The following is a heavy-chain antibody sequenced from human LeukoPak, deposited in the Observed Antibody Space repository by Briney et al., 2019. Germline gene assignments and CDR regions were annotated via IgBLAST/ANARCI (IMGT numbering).Heavy chain of an antibody. J-gene: IGHJ4*02. CDR2: IWYDGSNK. D-gene: IGHD6-6*01. CDR3: ARERLEYSSSSGGDY. V-gene: IGHV3-33*01. Sequence: PGGSLRLSCAASGFTFSSYGMHWVRQAPGKGLEWVAVIWYDGSNKYYADSVKGRFTNSRDNSKNTLYLQMNSLRAEDTAVYYCARERLEYSSSSGGDYWGQGTLVTVSS. CDR1: GFTFSSYG.